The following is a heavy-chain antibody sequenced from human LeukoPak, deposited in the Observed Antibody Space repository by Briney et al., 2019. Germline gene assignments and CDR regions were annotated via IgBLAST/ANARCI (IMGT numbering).Heavy chain of an antibody. D-gene: IGHD5-18*01. V-gene: IGHV1-8*02. J-gene: IGHJ4*02. CDR3: AREIQLWRSYYFDY. CDR1: GYTFTSYD. CDR2: MNPNSGNT. Sequence: ASVKVSCKASGYTFTSYDINWVRQATGQGLEWMGWMNPNSGNTGYAQKFQGRVTMTRDTSTSTVYMELSSLRSEDTAVYYCAREIQLWRSYYFDYWGQGTLVTVSS.